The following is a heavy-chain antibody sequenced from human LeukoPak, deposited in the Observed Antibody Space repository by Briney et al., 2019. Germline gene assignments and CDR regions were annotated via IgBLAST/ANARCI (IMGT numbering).Heavy chain of an antibody. V-gene: IGHV4-59*01. CDR1: GGSMSNYF. J-gene: IGHJ4*02. CDR3: ARDLDNSGWYVFDY. CDR2: IYYSGST. Sequence: SETLSLTCTVSGGSMSNYFWSWIRQPPGKGLEWIGNIYYSGSTNYNPSLNSRVTISVDTSKNQHSLKLSSVTAADTAVYYCARDLDNSGWYVFDYWGQGNLVTVSS. D-gene: IGHD6-19*01.